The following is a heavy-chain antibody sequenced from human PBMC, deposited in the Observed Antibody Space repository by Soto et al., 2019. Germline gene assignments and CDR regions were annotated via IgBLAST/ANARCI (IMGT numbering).Heavy chain of an antibody. J-gene: IGHJ4*02. V-gene: IGHV4-30-4*01. D-gene: IGHD3-22*01. Sequence: SETLSLTCTFSCGSIISGDYYWSWIRQPPGKGLEWIGYIYYSGSTYYNPSLKSRVTISVDTSKNQFSLKLSSVTAADTAVYYCARASRRRVNYYDSSGYPDYWGQGTLVTVSS. CDR1: CGSIISGDYY. CDR3: ARASRRRVNYYDSSGYPDY. CDR2: IYYSGST.